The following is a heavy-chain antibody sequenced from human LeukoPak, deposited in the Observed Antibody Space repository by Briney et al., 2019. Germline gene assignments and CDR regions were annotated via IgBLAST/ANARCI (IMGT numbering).Heavy chain of an antibody. D-gene: IGHD2-21*01. Sequence: GRSLRLSCAASGFTFSSYAMHWVRQAPGKGLEWISYISSSGDAIYYADSVKGRFTVSRDNAKNSLYLQMNSLRVEDTAVYYCARDPTYVTYWGQGTLVTVSS. V-gene: IGHV3-48*01. J-gene: IGHJ4*02. CDR3: ARDPTYVTY. CDR2: ISSSGDAI. CDR1: GFTFSSYA.